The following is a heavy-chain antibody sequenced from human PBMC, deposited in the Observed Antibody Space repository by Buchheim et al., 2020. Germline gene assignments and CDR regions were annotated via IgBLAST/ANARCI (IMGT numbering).Heavy chain of an antibody. J-gene: IGHJ4*02. Sequence: EVHLLESGGGLVQPGGSLRLSCSASGFTFSDYWMHWVRQGPGKGLMWVSRLNYDGTTTNYADSVKGRFISSRDNAKNTWYLQLDSLRPDDTAVYYCARGPRNHYYDKSGLYHIDNWGQGTL. D-gene: IGHD3-22*01. CDR3: ARGPRNHYYDKSGLYHIDN. CDR2: LNYDGTTT. CDR1: GFTFSDYW. V-gene: IGHV3-74*01.